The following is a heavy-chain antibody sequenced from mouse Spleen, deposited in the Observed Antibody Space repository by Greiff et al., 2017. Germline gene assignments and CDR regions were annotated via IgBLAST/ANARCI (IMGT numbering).Heavy chain of an antibody. CDR3: ARSLSRGYWYLDV. V-gene: IGHV1-52*01. J-gene: IGHJ1*01. CDR1: GYTFTSYW. Sequence: VQLQQPGAELVRPGSSVKLSCKASGYTFTSYWMHWVKQRPIQGLEWIGNIDPSDSETHYNQKFKDKATLTVDKSSSTAYMQLSSLTSEDSAVYYCARSLSRGYWYLDVWGAGTTGTGPS. CDR2: IDPSDSET. D-gene: IGHD1-1*01.